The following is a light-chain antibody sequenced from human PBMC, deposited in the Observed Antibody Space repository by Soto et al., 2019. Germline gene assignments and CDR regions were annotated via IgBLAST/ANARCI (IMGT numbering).Light chain of an antibody. J-gene: IGLJ2*01. CDR2: DVS. CDR3: SSYTSSNTPYVV. CDR1: SSDVGAYNY. Sequence: QSALTQPASVSGSPGQSITISCTGTSSDVGAYNYVSWYQQHPGKAPKLMIYDVSNRPSGVSNRFSGSKSGNTASLTISGLQAEDEADYYCSSYTSSNTPYVVFGGWTKLTVL. V-gene: IGLV2-14*01.